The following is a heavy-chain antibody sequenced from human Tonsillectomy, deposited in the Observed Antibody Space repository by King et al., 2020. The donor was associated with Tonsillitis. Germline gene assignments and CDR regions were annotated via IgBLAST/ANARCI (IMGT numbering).Heavy chain of an antibody. CDR3: VGDVGYSFDY. Sequence: VQLVESGGGFVQPGGSLRLSCAASGFTFITYSMNWVRQAPGKGGEGLSYHRDSSATISSADSVKGRFTISRDNAKNSLYLQMNSLRAEDTAVYYCVGDVGYSFDYWGRGTLVTVSS. V-gene: IGHV3-48*04. CDR2: HRDSSATI. CDR1: GFTFITYS. J-gene: IGHJ4*02. D-gene: IGHD2-15*01.